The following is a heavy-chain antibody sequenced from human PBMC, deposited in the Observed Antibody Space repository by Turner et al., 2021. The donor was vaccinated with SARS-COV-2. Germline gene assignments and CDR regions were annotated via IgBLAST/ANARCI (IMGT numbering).Heavy chain of an antibody. CDR1: GFRFSRFA. Sequence: DAHLMESGGKLVRPGETLTLSCAATGFRFSRFALSWVRQAPGKGLEWVAHVGNTGRTTHYADSVRGRFTISRDNSNGTLFLLMGSLKVEDTAVYFCAKTSSGMVDYFDSWGQGTPVTVSS. CDR3: AKTSSGMVDYFDS. D-gene: IGHD3-3*01. J-gene: IGHJ4*02. V-gene: IGHV3-23*01. CDR2: VGNTGRTT.